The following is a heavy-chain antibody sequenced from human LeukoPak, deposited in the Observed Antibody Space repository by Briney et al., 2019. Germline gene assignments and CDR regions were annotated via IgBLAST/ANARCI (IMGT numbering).Heavy chain of an antibody. V-gene: IGHV3-23*01. CDR2: IMIGGDGK. D-gene: IGHD2-2*01. Sequence: GGSLRLSCAASGFTFNNYAMSWVRRAPRKGLEWVSTIMIGGDGKHYADSVKGRFTISRDRSESTLYLQMNGLRADDTAVYYCVRAAPRDCSPASCSLFDTWGQGTLVTVSS. J-gene: IGHJ4*02. CDR1: GFTFNNYA. CDR3: VRAAPRDCSPASCSLFDT.